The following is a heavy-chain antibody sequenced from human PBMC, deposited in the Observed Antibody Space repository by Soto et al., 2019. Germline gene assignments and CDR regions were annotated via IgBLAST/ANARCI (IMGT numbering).Heavy chain of an antibody. J-gene: IGHJ4*02. Sequence: QVQLQQWGAGLLKPSETLSLTCAVYGGSFSGYYWSWIRQPPGKGLEWIGEINHSGSTNYNPSLKSRVTISVDTSKNQFSLKLSSVTAADTAVYYCARGRLSYSNYEGVFGYWGQGTLVTVSS. CDR2: INHSGST. V-gene: IGHV4-34*01. CDR3: ARGRLSYSNYEGVFGY. CDR1: GGSFSGYY. D-gene: IGHD4-4*01.